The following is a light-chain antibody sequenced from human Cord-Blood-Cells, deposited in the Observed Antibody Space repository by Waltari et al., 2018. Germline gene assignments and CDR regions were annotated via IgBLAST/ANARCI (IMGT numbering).Light chain of an antibody. CDR3: QSYDSSNWV. Sequence: NFMLTQPHSVSESPGKTVTISCTRSSGSIASNYVPWYQQRPGSPPTTVIYEDNQRPSGVPDRFSGSIDSSSNSASLTISGLKTEDEADYYCQSYDSSNWVFGGGTKLTVL. CDR2: EDN. CDR1: SGSIASNY. J-gene: IGLJ3*02. V-gene: IGLV6-57*01.